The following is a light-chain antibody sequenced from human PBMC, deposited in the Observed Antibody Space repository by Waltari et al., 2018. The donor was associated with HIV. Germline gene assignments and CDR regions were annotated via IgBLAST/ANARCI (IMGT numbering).Light chain of an antibody. J-gene: IGLJ2*01. CDR1: TNDIGSYNY. V-gene: IGLV2-14*01. Sequence: QSVLTQPASVSGSPGQSLTLSCTGTTNDIGSYNYVSWYQQSPDKAPKLIIYEVSNRPSGVSSRFSGSKPGNTASLTISGLQAEDEAYYHCSSYSRGALLFGGGTKVTVL. CDR3: SSYSRGALL. CDR2: EVS.